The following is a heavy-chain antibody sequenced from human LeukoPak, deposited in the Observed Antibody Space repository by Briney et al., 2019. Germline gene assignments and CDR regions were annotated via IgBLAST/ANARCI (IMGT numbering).Heavy chain of an antibody. CDR1: GFTFSSYS. CDR2: ISSSSSYI. D-gene: IGHD6-19*01. Sequence: GGSLRLSCAASGFTFSSYSMNWVRQAPGKGVKWLSSISSSSSYIYYADSVKGRFTISRDNAKNSLYLQMNSLRAEDTAVYYCARDREQWLVLFDYWGQGTLVTVSS. V-gene: IGHV3-21*01. CDR3: ARDREQWLVLFDY. J-gene: IGHJ4*02.